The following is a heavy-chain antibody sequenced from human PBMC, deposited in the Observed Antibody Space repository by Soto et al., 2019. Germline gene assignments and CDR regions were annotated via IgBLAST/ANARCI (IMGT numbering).Heavy chain of an antibody. CDR2: IWYDGSNK. J-gene: IGHJ4*02. V-gene: IGHV3-33*01. D-gene: IGHD5-12*01. Sequence: QVQLVESGGGVVQPGRSLRLSCAASGFTFSSYGMHWVRQAPGKGLEWVAVIWYDGSNKYYADSVKGRFTISRDNSKNTLYLKMNSLRAEDTAVYYCARDSKRGYSGYTWVIGGFDYWGQGTLVTVSS. CDR3: ARDSKRGYSGYTWVIGGFDY. CDR1: GFTFSSYG.